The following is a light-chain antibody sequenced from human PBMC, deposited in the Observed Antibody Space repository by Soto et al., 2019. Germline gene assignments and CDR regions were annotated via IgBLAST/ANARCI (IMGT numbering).Light chain of an antibody. CDR3: QQSYDISPIT. CDR2: AAS. Sequence: DIHMTQSPSCLSAAVGDRVNISSRASQSISRYLNWYQQTPGRAPKLLIYAASSLHSGVPSRFSGTGSGTDFTLTISSLQPEDFATYFCQQSYDISPITFGQGTRLEI. CDR1: QSISRY. J-gene: IGKJ5*01. V-gene: IGKV1-39*01.